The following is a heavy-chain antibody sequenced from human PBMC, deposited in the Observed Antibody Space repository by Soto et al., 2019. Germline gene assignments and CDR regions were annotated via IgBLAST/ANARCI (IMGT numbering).Heavy chain of an antibody. CDR2: VYYRGTT. CDR3: ARKIDKYYYYGLDV. D-gene: IGHD3-9*01. J-gene: IGHJ6*02. Sequence: WTWIRQPPGTGLEWIGNVYYRGTTNYNPSLKSRLTISVDTSKNQFSMMLTSVTAADTAVYYCARKIDKYYYYGLDVWGQGTTVTVSS. V-gene: IGHV4-59*01.